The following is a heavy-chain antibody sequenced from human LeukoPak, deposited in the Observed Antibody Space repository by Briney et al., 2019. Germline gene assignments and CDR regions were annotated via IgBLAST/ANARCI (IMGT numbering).Heavy chain of an antibody. D-gene: IGHD4/OR15-4a*01. CDR3: ARRAGAYSHPYDY. CDR1: GLSFSNYA. V-gene: IGHV3-23*01. Sequence: GGSLRLSCAASGLSFSNYAMYWVRQAPGKGLEWVSAIGGTGGNIFYRDSVKGRFTISRDNSKNTLYLQMNSLRAEDTAVYYCARRAGAYSHPYDYWGQGTLVTVSS. CDR2: IGGTGGNI. J-gene: IGHJ4*02.